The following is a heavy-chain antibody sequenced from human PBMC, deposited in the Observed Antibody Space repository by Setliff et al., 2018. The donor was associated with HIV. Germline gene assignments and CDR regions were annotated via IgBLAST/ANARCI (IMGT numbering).Heavy chain of an antibody. J-gene: IGHJ3*02. D-gene: IGHD2-2*01. CDR3: ARTRDCSSSGCFYHAFDM. V-gene: IGHV4-39*01. CDR1: GGSISIHPFY. Sequence: TSETLSLTCTVSGGSISIHPFYWGWIRQPPGKGLEWIGSIHYGGTTYSNPSLRRRVAFSVDTSKNQFSLQLSSVTAADMAVYYCARTRDCSSSGCFYHAFDMWGQGTMVTVSS. CDR2: IHYGGTT.